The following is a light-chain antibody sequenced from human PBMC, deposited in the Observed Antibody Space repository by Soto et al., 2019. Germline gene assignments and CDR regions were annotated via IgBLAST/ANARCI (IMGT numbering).Light chain of an antibody. Sequence: QSALTQPASVSGSPGQSITISCTGTSSDVGNYNYVSWYQQHPGKAPKLMIYDVSNRPSGVSNRFSGSKSGNTASLTISGLQTEDEADYYCNSYTSLSTLVFGTGTKVTVL. CDR2: DVS. J-gene: IGLJ1*01. V-gene: IGLV2-14*03. CDR1: SSDVGNYNY. CDR3: NSYTSLSTLV.